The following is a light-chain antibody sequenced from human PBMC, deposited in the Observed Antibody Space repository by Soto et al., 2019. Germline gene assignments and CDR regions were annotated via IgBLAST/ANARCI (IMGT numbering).Light chain of an antibody. Sequence: IQLTQSPSFLSASVGDRVTITCRASQGISSYLAWYQQKPGKAPKLLIYAASTLQSGVPSRFSGSGSGTEFTLTISSLQPEDFATYYCQQPNGLTFGGGTKVEIK. J-gene: IGKJ4*01. CDR2: AAS. V-gene: IGKV1-9*01. CDR1: QGISSY. CDR3: QQPNGLT.